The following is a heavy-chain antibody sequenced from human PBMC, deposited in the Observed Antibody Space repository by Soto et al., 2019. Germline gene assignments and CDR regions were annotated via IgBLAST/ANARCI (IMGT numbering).Heavy chain of an antibody. Sequence: QVQLVQSGAEVKKPGASVKVSCKASGYSFSGYGIHWVRQAPGQRPEWMAWISAGNGITKFSQQFQGRVATSRDIAARTAYMEMSSLRSEDTAVYYCARSQDSSGYWNNCFDPWGQGTLVTVSS. CDR1: GYSFSGYG. CDR3: ARSQDSSGYWNNCFDP. V-gene: IGHV1-3*01. J-gene: IGHJ5*02. D-gene: IGHD3-22*01. CDR2: ISAGNGIT.